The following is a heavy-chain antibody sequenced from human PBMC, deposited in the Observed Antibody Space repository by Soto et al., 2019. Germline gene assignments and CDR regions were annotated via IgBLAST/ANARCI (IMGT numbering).Heavy chain of an antibody. CDR2: INHSGST. D-gene: IGHD4-4*01. J-gene: IGHJ6*02. V-gene: IGHV4-34*01. Sequence: AVYGGSFSGYYWSWIRQPPGKGLEWIGEINHSGSTNYNPSLKSRVTISVDTSKNQFSLKLSSVTAADTAVYYCARMSVIREYYYGMDVWGQGTTVTVSS. CDR3: ARMSVIREYYYGMDV. CDR1: GGSFSGYY.